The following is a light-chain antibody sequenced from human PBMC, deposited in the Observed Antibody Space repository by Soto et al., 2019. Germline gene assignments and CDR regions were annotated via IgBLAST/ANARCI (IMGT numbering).Light chain of an antibody. V-gene: IGKV3-20*01. CDR2: GAS. CDR1: QTIVGSY. Sequence: EIVLTQSPGTPSLSPGERATLSCRASQTIVGSYLAWYQQKPGQAPRLLIYGASTRASGIPDRFSGGGSGTDFTLTISRLEPEDSAVYYCQLGGFGQGTKVEIQ. J-gene: IGKJ1*01. CDR3: QLGG.